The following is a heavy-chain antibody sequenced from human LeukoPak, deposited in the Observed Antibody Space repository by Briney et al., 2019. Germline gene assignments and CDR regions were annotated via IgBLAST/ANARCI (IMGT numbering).Heavy chain of an antibody. CDR2: ISDSGGST. CDR3: AKRGVVIRVILVGFHKEAYYFDS. V-gene: IGHV3-23*01. Sequence: AGGSLRLSCAVSGITLSNYGMSWVRQAPGKGLEWVAGISDSGGSTNYADSVKGRLTISRDNPKNTLYLQMNSLRAEDTAVYFCAKRGVVIRVILVGFHKEAYYFDSWGQGALVTVSS. D-gene: IGHD3-22*01. J-gene: IGHJ4*02. CDR1: GITLSNYG.